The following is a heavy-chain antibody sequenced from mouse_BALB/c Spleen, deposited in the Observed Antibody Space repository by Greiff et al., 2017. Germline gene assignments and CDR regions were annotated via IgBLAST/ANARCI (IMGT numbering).Heavy chain of an antibody. CDR3: ARLGISTVVATRDWYFDV. J-gene: IGHJ1*01. CDR2: IYPYNGGT. D-gene: IGHD1-1*01. V-gene: IGHV1S29*02. CDR1: GYTFTDYN. Sequence: EVQLQQSGPELVKPGASVKISCKASGYTFTDYNMHWVKQSHGKSLEWIGYIYPYNGGTGYNQKFKSKATLTVDNSSSTAYMELRSLTSEDSAVYYCARLGISTVVATRDWYFDVWGAGTTVTVSS.